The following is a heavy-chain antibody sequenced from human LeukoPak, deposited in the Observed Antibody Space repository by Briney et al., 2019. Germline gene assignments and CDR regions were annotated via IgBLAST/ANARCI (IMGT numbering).Heavy chain of an antibody. V-gene: IGHV3-64D*06. CDR3: VRGTGY. CDR1: GFTFSTYV. J-gene: IGHJ4*02. Sequence: GGSLRLSCSVSGFTFSTYVMHWVRQAPGKGLEYVSAISSNGVNTYYADSVKGRFTISRDNSKNRLYLEMSSLRAGDTAVYYCVRGTGYWGQGTLVTVSS. CDR2: ISSNGVNT.